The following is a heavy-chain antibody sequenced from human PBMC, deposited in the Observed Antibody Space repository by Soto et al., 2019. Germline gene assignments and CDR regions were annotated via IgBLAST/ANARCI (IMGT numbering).Heavy chain of an antibody. CDR1: GGSMNDYY. V-gene: IGHV4-4*07. J-gene: IGHJ6*02. CDR3: ASGRLVSRYYGLDV. CDR2: IFTSGNT. Sequence: QVQLQESGPGLVKPSETLSLTGTVSGGSMNDYYWSWIRQPAGKGLEWIGRIFTSGNTNYKPYLRSSLTMSVDTSTNQVSLRLTSVTAADTAVYYCASGRLVSRYYGLDVWGQGTTVTVSS. D-gene: IGHD6-6*01.